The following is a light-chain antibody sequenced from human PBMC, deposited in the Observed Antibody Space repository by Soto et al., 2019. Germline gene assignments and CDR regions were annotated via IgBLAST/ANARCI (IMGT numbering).Light chain of an antibody. CDR2: EVS. V-gene: IGLV2-14*01. CDR3: SSYTSSSTRV. J-gene: IGLJ3*02. CDR1: RSDVGGYNY. Sequence: QSALTQPASVSGSPGQSITISCTGTRSDVGGYNYVSWYQQHPGKAPKLMIYEVSNRPSGVSNRFSGSKSGNTASLTISWLQAEDEADYYCSSYTSSSTRVFGGGTKLTVL.